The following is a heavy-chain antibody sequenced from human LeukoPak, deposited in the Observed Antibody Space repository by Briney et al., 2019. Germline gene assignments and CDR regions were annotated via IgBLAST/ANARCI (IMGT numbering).Heavy chain of an antibody. D-gene: IGHD3-3*01. Sequence: KTSETLSLTCTVSGGSINSRSYYWGWIRQPPGKGLEWIGSIYYSGSTYYNPSLKSRVTISVDTSKNQFSLKLSSVTAADTAVYYCARGGEWARITIFGVVINPIDYWGQGTLVTVSS. J-gene: IGHJ4*02. CDR2: IYYSGST. CDR1: GGSINSRSYY. V-gene: IGHV4-39*01. CDR3: ARGGEWARITIFGVVINPIDY.